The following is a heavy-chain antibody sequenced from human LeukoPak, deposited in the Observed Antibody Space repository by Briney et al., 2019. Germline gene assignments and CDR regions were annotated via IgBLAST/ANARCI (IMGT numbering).Heavy chain of an antibody. CDR1: GFTFSSYA. CDR2: ISGSGGST. D-gene: IGHD4-23*01. J-gene: IGHJ4*02. V-gene: IGHV3-23*01. CDR3: AKDFYSVTYPRFDY. Sequence: GGSLRLSCAASGFTFSSYAMSWVRQAPGKGLEWVSAISGSGGSTYYADSVKGRFTISRDNSKNTLNLQMNSLRAEDTAVYYCAKDFYSVTYPRFDYWGQGTLVTVSS.